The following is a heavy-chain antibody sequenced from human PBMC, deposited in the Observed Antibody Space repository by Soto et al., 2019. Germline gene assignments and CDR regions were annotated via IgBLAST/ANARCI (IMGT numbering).Heavy chain of an antibody. J-gene: IGHJ2*01. D-gene: IGHD3-3*01. Sequence: SETLSLTCAVSGGSISSGNFSWTWIRQPPGKGLEWIAYIFHTGSTFYNSSLKPRVSISVDRSKNQFSLKLKSVTETDTAVYYCARVKVGDLFRFNWFFDLWGRGTRVTVAS. CDR3: ARVKVGDLFRFNWFFDL. CDR2: IFHTGST. V-gene: IGHV4-30-2*01. CDR1: GGSISSGNFS.